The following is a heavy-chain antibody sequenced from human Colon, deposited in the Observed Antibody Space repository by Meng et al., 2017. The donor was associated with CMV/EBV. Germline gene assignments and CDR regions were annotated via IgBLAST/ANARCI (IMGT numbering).Heavy chain of an antibody. CDR1: GFTVSSNY. D-gene: IGHD2-8*01. CDR3: TGGVSYP. CDR2: IRSKAYGGTT. J-gene: IGHJ4*02. Sequence: GESLKISCAASGFTVSSNYMSWVRQAPGKGLEWVGFIRSKAYGGTTEYAASVKGRFTISRDDSKSIAYLQMNSLKTEDTAVYYCTGGVSYPWGQGTLVTVSS. V-gene: IGHV3-49*04.